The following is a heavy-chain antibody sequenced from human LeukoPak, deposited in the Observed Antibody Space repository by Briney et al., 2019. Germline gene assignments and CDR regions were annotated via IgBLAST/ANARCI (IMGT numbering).Heavy chain of an antibody. J-gene: IGHJ4*02. Sequence: GGSLRLSCAASGFTFSSYAMSWVRQAPGKGLEWVSTITGSGDNTYYADPVKGRFTISRDNSKNTMYLQMNSLRVEDTAVYFCAKGLNSDYYDSRGYYAYFDYWGQGTLVTASS. D-gene: IGHD3-22*01. CDR3: AKGLNSDYYDSRGYYAYFDY. V-gene: IGHV3-23*01. CDR1: GFTFSSYA. CDR2: ITGSGDNT.